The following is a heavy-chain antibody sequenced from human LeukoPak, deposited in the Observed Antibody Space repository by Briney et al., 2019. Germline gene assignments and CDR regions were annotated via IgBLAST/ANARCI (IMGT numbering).Heavy chain of an antibody. Sequence: ASVKVSCKASGYTFTSYYINWVRQATGQGLEGVGWMNPNSGNTGYAQKFQGRVTMTRNTSISTAYMELSSLRSEDTAAYYCASRPLWFGEDKSSDAFDIWGQGTMVTVSS. CDR1: GYTFTSYY. CDR2: MNPNSGNT. D-gene: IGHD3-10*01. CDR3: ASRPLWFGEDKSSDAFDI. V-gene: IGHV1-8*01. J-gene: IGHJ3*02.